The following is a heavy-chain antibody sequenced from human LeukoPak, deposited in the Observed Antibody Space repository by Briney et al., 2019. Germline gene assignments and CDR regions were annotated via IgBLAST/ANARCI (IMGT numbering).Heavy chain of an antibody. Sequence: GGSLRLSCAASGFTFSSYEMNWVRKAPGKGLEWVSYISSSGSTIYYADSVKGRFTISRDNAKNSLYLQMNSLRAEDTAVYYCARSLPRYYYFDYWGQGTLVTVSS. CDR3: ARSLPRYYYFDY. CDR1: GFTFSSYE. J-gene: IGHJ4*02. CDR2: ISSSGSTI. D-gene: IGHD3-9*01. V-gene: IGHV3-48*03.